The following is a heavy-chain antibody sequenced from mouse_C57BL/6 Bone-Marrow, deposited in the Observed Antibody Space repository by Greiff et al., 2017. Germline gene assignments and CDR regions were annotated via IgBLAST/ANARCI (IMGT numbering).Heavy chain of an antibody. D-gene: IGHD2-2*01. CDR1: GYTFTSYW. V-gene: IGHV1-69*01. Sequence: QVQLQQPGAELVMPGASVKLSCKASGYTFTSYWMHWVKQRPGQGLEWIGEIDPSDSYTNYNQKFKGKSTLPVDKSSSTAYMQLSSLTSEDSAVXYCARGYGLFDYWGQGTTLTVSS. J-gene: IGHJ2*01. CDR2: IDPSDSYT. CDR3: ARGYGLFDY.